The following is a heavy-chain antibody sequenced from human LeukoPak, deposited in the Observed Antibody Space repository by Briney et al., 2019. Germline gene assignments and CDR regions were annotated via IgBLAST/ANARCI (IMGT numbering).Heavy chain of an antibody. CDR2: IYHSGGT. CDR1: GVSISSSSYF. J-gene: IGHJ4*02. CDR3: ARAPYYYGSGSYPLFDY. D-gene: IGHD3-10*01. V-gene: IGHV4-39*07. Sequence: SETLSLTCTVSGVSISSSSYFWVWIRQPPGKGLEWIGSIYHSGGTYYNPSLKSRVTLSVDTSKNQFSLKLSSVTAADTAVYYCARAPYYYGSGSYPLFDYWGQGTLVTVSS.